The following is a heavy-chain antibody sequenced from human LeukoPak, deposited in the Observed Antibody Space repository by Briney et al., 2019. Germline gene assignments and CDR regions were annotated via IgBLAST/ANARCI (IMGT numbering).Heavy chain of an antibody. V-gene: IGHV5-51*01. CDR2: IYPGDSDT. CDR3: ARRAAEWELLDR. D-gene: IGHD1-26*01. J-gene: IGHJ5*02. Sequence: ESLKISGKGSGYSFTSYWVGWVRQMPGKGLEWMGIIYPGDSDTRYSPSFQGQVTISADKSISTAYLQWSSLKASDTAMYYCARRAAEWELLDRWGQGTLVTVSS. CDR1: GYSFTSYW.